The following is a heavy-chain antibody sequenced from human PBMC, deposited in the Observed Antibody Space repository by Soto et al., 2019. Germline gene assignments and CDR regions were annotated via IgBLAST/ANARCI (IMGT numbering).Heavy chain of an antibody. D-gene: IGHD6-13*01. CDR1: GFTFSSYS. CDR3: ARDNKLSSSWPQYYYYYGMDV. Sequence: GSLRLSCAASGFTFSSYSMNWVRQAPGKGLEWVSSISSSSSYIYYADSVKGRFTISRDNAKNSLYLQMNSLRAEDTAVYYCARDNKLSSSWPQYYYYYGMDVWGHGTTVTVSS. CDR2: ISSSSSYI. V-gene: IGHV3-21*01. J-gene: IGHJ6*02.